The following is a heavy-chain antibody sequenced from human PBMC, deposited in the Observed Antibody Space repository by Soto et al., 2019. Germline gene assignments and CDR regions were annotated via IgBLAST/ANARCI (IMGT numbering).Heavy chain of an antibody. V-gene: IGHV4-59*08. CDR3: ARLGGYYQAFAY. D-gene: IGHD3-22*01. CDR1: GGSIRSYY. CDR2: IYYSGST. Sequence: SETLSLTCTVSGGSIRSYYWSWIRQPPGKGLEWIGYIYYSGSTKYNPSLKSRVTISVDSSKNQFSLKLDSVTAADTAVYYCARLGGYYQAFAYWAQGTLVTVS. J-gene: IGHJ4*02.